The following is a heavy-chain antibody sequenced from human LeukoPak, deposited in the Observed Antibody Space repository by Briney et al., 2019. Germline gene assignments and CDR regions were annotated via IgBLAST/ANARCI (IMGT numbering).Heavy chain of an antibody. D-gene: IGHD5-12*01. CDR3: LKDSYSGYDFPYFDS. V-gene: IGHV3-21*01. Sequence: GGSLRLSCAASGFTFSNYAMTWVRQAPGKGLEWVSSLSSRSRYIYYADSVKGRFTISRDNSKNTLYLQMNSLRPDDTAIYYCLKDSYSGYDFPYFDSWGQGTLVTVSS. J-gene: IGHJ4*02. CDR1: GFTFSNYA. CDR2: LSSRSRYI.